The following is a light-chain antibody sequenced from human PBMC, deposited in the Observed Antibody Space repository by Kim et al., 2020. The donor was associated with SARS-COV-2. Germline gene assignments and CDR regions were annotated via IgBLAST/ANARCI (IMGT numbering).Light chain of an antibody. CDR2: WAS. CDR3: QQYYSSPYT. Sequence: DIVMTQSPDSLAVSLGERATINCKSSQNVLYSSDNKNYLAWYQHKPGQPPKLLIYWASTRESGVPDRISGSGSGTDFTLTISSLQAEDVAVYYCQQYYSSPYTFGQGTKLEI. J-gene: IGKJ2*01. V-gene: IGKV4-1*01. CDR1: QNVLYSSDNKNY.